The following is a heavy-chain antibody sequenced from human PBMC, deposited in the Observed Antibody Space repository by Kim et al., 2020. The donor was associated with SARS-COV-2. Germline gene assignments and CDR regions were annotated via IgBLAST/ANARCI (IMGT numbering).Heavy chain of an antibody. V-gene: IGHV3-33*05. Sequence: GGSLRLSCAASGFTFSSYGMHWVRQAPGKGLEWVAVISYDGSNKYYADSVKGRFTISRDNSKNTLYLQMNSLRAEDTAVYYCARDSRKFGGITMLGEGGKPDYWGQGTLVTVSS. CDR1: GFTFSSYG. J-gene: IGHJ4*02. CDR3: ARDSRKFGGITMLGEGGKPDY. CDR2: ISYDGSNK. D-gene: IGHD3-10*01.